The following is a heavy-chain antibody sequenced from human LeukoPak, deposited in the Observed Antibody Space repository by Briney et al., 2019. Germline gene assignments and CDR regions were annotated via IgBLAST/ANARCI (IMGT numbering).Heavy chain of an antibody. J-gene: IGHJ4*02. Sequence: GGSLRLSCAASGFTFSSYAMHWVRQAPGKGLEYVSAISSNGGSTYYANSVKGRFTISRDNSKNTLYLQMNSLRAEDTAVYYCARDENGKYYDSSGYPRAPLDYWGQGTLVTVSS. CDR1: GFTFSSYA. V-gene: IGHV3-64*01. CDR3: ARDENGKYYDSSGYPRAPLDY. CDR2: ISSNGGST. D-gene: IGHD3-22*01.